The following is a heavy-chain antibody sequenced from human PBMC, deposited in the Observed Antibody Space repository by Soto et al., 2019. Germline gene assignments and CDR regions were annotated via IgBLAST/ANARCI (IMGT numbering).Heavy chain of an antibody. D-gene: IGHD1-26*01. Sequence: TLSLTCDVSGGSISIGGYCWSWIRQPPGEGLEWIGYIYHTGSAYYNTSLNSRVTMSVDVSKNQFSLKLNSVTAADTAVYYCARGGSGSNQGGPFAAWGQGTMVTVSS. CDR3: ARGGSGSNQGGPFAA. CDR2: IYHTGSA. V-gene: IGHV4-30-2*01. CDR1: GGSISIGGYC. J-gene: IGHJ3*01.